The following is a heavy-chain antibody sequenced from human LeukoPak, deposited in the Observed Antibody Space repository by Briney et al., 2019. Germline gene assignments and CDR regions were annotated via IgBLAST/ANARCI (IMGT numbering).Heavy chain of an antibody. V-gene: IGHV3-11*04. CDR2: ISSSGSTI. CDR3: ARDLPLYSYGNFDY. CDR1: GFTFSDYY. D-gene: IGHD5-18*01. Sequence: GGSLRLSCAASGFTFSDYYMSWLRQAPGKGLEVVSYISSSGSTIYYADSVKGRFTISRDNAKNSLYLQMNSLRGEDTAVYYCARDLPLYSYGNFDYWGQGTLVTVSS. J-gene: IGHJ4*02.